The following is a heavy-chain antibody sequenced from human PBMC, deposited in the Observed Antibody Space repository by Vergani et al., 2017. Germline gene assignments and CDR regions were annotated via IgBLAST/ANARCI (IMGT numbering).Heavy chain of an antibody. CDR1: GDSISSGNN. J-gene: IGHJ5*02. D-gene: IGHD3-22*01. V-gene: IGHV4-38-2*01. CDR2: VSHSGDT. Sequence: QVNLQESGPGLVKPSETLSLTCAVSGDSISSGNNWGWIRQPPGKGLEWISSVSHSGDTYFNPSLKGRVSISMDTSKNHFFLTLSSVTAADTAMYYCARRSSSYYFDIWGQGVLITVSS. CDR3: ARRSSSYYFDI.